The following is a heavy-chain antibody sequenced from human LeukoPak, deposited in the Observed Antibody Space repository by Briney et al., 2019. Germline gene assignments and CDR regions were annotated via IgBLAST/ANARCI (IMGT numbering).Heavy chain of an antibody. Sequence: GASVKVSCKASGYTFTSYGISWVRQAPGQGLEWMGWISAYNGNTNYAQKLQGRVTMTTDTSTSTAYMELRSLRSDDTAVYYCARNSRGFLEWLLYPNDAFDIWGQGTMVTVSS. CDR1: GYTFTSYG. J-gene: IGHJ3*02. CDR2: ISAYNGNT. D-gene: IGHD3-3*01. V-gene: IGHV1-18*01. CDR3: ARNSRGFLEWLLYPNDAFDI.